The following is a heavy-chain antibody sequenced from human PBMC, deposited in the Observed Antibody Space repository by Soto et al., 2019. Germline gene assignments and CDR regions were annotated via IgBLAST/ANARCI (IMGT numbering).Heavy chain of an antibody. CDR3: ARPPGYISDWYYFDL. D-gene: IGHD3-9*01. V-gene: IGHV1-2*02. J-gene: IGHJ4*02. CDR2: ISPKSGAT. Sequence: ASVKVSCKASGYTFIDYYMHWVRQAPGQGFEWLGRISPKSGATNYAQKFQGRVTMTWDTSLNTAYMELSSPISEDTAVYYCARPPGYISDWYYFDLWGQGTLVTVSS. CDR1: GYTFIDYY.